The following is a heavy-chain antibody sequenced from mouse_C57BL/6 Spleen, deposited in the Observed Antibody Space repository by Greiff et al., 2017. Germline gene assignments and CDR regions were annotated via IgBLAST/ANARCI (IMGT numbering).Heavy chain of an antibody. Sequence: VQLQQSGAELVRPGASVTLSCKASGYTFTDYEMHWVKQTPVQGLEWIGAIYPGTGGTAYNQKFKGKAILTVDKSSSTAYLEHRSLTSEDSAVYYWRRPRLAFNYWGQGTTLTLSS. J-gene: IGHJ2*01. CDR2: IYPGTGGT. CDR1: GYTFTDYE. CDR3: RRPRLAFNY. D-gene: IGHD2-10*02. V-gene: IGHV1-15*01.